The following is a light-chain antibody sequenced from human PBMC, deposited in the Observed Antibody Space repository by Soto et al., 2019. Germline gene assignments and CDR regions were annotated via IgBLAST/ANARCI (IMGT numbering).Light chain of an antibody. J-gene: IGKJ1*01. CDR3: QQYGNLPPWT. CDR2: DAS. Sequence: DIQMTQSPSSLSASVGDRVTITCQSSQDISNYLNWYQQKKGKAPKLLIYDASNLETGVPSRFSGSRSGTDFTFTSSSLQPEDIATYYGQQYGNLPPWTFGQGTKVEIK. CDR1: QDISNY. V-gene: IGKV1-33*01.